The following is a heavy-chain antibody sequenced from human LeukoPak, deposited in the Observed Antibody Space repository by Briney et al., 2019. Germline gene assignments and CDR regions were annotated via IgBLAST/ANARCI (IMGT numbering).Heavy chain of an antibody. J-gene: IGHJ4*02. CDR1: GGSISSSSYY. Sequence: SETLSLTCTVSGGSISSSSYYWGWIRQPPGKGLEWIGEINHSGSTNYNPSLKSRVTISVDTSKNQFSLMLSSVTAADTAVYYCARGGIRGIGYWGQGTLVTVSS. D-gene: IGHD1-14*01. CDR3: ARGGIRGIGY. CDR2: INHSGST. V-gene: IGHV4-39*07.